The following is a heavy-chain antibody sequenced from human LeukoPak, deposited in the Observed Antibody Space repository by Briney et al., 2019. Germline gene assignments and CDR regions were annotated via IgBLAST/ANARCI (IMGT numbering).Heavy chain of an antibody. D-gene: IGHD6-13*01. J-gene: IGHJ4*02. V-gene: IGHV4-39*02. CDR2: ISYSGST. CDR1: GGSISSSSYF. Sequence: PSETLSLTCTVSGGSISSSSYFWGWIRQPPGKGLEWVGSISYSGSTHYNASLKSRVTISVDTSKNHFSLKLSSVTAADTAVYYGARLDAAGYLDYWGQGTLVTVSS. CDR3: ARLDAAGYLDY.